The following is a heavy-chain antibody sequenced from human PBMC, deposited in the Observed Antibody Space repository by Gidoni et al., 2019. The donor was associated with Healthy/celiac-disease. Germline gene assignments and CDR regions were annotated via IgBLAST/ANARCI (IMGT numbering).Heavy chain of an antibody. CDR2: ISYDGSNK. CDR1: SSYG. Sequence: SSYGMHWVRQAPGKGLEWVAVISYDGSNKYYADSVKGRFTISRDNSKNTLYLQMNSLRAEDTAVYYCSSYGSPLDYWGQGTLVTVSS. V-gene: IGHV3-30*03. CDR3: SSYGSPLDY. J-gene: IGHJ4*02. D-gene: IGHD5-18*01.